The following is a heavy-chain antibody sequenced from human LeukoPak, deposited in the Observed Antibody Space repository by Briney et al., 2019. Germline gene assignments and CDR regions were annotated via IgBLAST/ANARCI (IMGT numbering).Heavy chain of an antibody. V-gene: IGHV3-64D*06. J-gene: IGHJ4*02. Sequence: GGSLRLSCSASGFTFSSYAMHWVRQAPGKGLEYVSAINSNGGSTYYADSVKGRFTISRDNSKNTLYLQMSSLRAEDTAVYYCVKQKRDDYGGKKGGYFDYWGQGTLVTVSS. CDR3: VKQKRDDYGGKKGGYFDY. CDR1: GFTFSSYA. CDR2: INSNGGST. D-gene: IGHD4-23*01.